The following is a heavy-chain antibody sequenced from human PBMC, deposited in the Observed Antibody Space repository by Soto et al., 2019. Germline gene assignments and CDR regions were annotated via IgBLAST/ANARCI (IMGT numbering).Heavy chain of an antibody. V-gene: IGHV1-18*01. Sequence: ASVKVSCKASGYTFTSYRISWVRQAPGQGLEWMGWISAYNGDTNYAQKLQGRVTMTTDTSTSTAYMELRSLRSDDTAVYYCARDEYYDILTGYYERWFDPWGQGTLVTVSS. CDR2: ISAYNGDT. CDR3: ARDEYYDILTGYYERWFDP. D-gene: IGHD3-9*01. CDR1: GYTFTSYR. J-gene: IGHJ5*02.